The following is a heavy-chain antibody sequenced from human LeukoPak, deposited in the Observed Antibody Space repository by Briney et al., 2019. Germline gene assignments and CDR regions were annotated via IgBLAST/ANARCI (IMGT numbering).Heavy chain of an antibody. CDR3: ARRTSFRGEGDY. CDR1: GYTFTSYD. CDR2: MNPNSGNT. J-gene: IGHJ4*02. D-gene: IGHD3-16*01. V-gene: IGHV1-8*01. Sequence: ASVKVSCKASGYTFTSYDINWVRQATGQGLEWMGWMNPNSGNTGYAQKFQGRVTMTRNTSISTAYMGLSSLRSEDTAVYYCARRTSFRGEGDYWGQGTLVTVSS.